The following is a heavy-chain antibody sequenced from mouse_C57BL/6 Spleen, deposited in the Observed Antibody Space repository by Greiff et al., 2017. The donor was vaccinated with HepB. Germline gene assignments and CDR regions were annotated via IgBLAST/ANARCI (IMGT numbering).Heavy chain of an antibody. J-gene: IGHJ4*01. D-gene: IGHD2-5*01. V-gene: IGHV1-81*01. CDR3: APYYSNYGYYAMDY. CDR1: GYTFTSYG. CDR2: IYPRSGNT. Sequence: VQLVESGAELARPGASVKLSCKASGYTFTSYGISWVKQRTGQGLEWIGEIYPRSGNTYYNEKFEGKATLTADKSSSTAYMELRSLTSEDSAVYFCAPYYSNYGYYAMDYWGQGTSVTVSS.